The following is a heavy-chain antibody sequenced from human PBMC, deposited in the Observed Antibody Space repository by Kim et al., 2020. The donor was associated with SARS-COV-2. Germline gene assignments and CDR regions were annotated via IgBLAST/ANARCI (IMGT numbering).Heavy chain of an antibody. Sequence: GGSLRLSCAASGFTFSSYSMNWVRQAPGKGLEWVSSISSSSSYIYYADSVKGRFTISRDNAKNSLYLQMNSLRAKDTAVYYCARDQSTMVNGMDVWGQGTTVTVSS. V-gene: IGHV3-21*01. J-gene: IGHJ6*02. CDR2: ISSSSSYI. CDR1: GFTFSSYS. D-gene: IGHD3-10*01. CDR3: ARDQSTMVNGMDV.